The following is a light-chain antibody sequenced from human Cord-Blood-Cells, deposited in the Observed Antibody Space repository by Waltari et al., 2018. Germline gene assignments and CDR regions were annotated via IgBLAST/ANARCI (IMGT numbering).Light chain of an antibody. CDR1: SSGVGSYNL. CDR3: CSYAGSSTLV. Sequence: QSALTQPAAVSGSHGHSINISGTGTSSGVGSYNLVSWYQQHPGKAPKLMIYEVSTRPSGVSNRFSGSKSGNTSSLTISGLQAEDEADYYCCSYAGSSTLVFGGGTKLTVL. J-gene: IGLJ2*01. CDR2: EVS. V-gene: IGLV2-23*02.